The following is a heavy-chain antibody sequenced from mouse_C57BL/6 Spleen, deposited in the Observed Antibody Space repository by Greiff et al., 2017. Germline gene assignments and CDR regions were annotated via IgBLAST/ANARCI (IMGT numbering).Heavy chain of an antibody. CDR2: INPSNGGT. CDR1: GYTFTSYW. V-gene: IGHV1-53*01. D-gene: IGHD2-2*01. J-gene: IGHJ3*01. Sequence: QVQLKQSGTELVKPGASVKLSCKASGYTFTSYWMHWVKQRPGQGLEWIGNINPSNGGTNYNEKFKSKATLTVDKSSSTAYMQLSSLTSEDSAVYYCPRSDGYAPWFAYWGQGTLVTVSA. CDR3: PRSDGYAPWFAY.